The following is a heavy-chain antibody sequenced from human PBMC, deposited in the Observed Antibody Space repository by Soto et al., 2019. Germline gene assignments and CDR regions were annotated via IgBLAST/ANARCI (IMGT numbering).Heavy chain of an antibody. V-gene: IGHV4-61*01. D-gene: IGHD1-26*01. CDR1: GGSVSSGSYY. CDR2: IYNSGST. Sequence: SETLSLTCTVSGGSVSSGSYYWSWIRQPPGKGLEWIGYIYNSGSTNYNPSLKSRVTISVDTSKNQFSLKLSSVTAADTAVYYCASIVGATVDSWGQGTLVTSPQ. CDR3: ASIVGATVDS. J-gene: IGHJ4*02.